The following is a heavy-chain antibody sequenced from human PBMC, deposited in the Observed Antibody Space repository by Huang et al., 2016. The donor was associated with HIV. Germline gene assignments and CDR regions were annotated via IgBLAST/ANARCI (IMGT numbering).Heavy chain of an antibody. V-gene: IGHV5-51*01. D-gene: IGHD3-22*01. CDR3: VRSTSGYYYRTDY. Sequence: EVQLAQSGPEVKKPGESLKISCKGFGFSFTNYWIGWVRQMPGKGLEGVGIIYPGDSDTKYSPSFQGQVTISADKSINTADLQWSSLKASDTAMYYCVRSTSGYYYRTDYWGQGTLVTVSS. J-gene: IGHJ4*02. CDR2: IYPGDSDT. CDR1: GFSFTNYW.